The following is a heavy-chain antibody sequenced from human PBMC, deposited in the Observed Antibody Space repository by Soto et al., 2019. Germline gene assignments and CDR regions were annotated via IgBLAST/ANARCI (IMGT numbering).Heavy chain of an antibody. Sequence: PSETLSLTCAVYGGSFSGYYWSWIRQPPGKGLEWIGEINHSGSTNYNPSLKSRVTISVDTSKNQFSLKLSSVTAADTAVYYCARESGSYRDLDYWGQGTLVTVSS. V-gene: IGHV4-34*01. CDR1: GGSFSGYY. D-gene: IGHD1-26*01. CDR2: INHSGST. J-gene: IGHJ4*02. CDR3: ARESGSYRDLDY.